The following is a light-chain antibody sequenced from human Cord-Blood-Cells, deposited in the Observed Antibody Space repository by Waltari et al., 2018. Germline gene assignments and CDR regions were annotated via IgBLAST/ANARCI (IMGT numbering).Light chain of an antibody. V-gene: IGKV1-8*01. J-gene: IGKJ4*01. CDR1: QGIISY. Sequence: AIRMTQSPSSFSASTGDRVTITCRASQGIISYLAWYQQKPGKAPKLLIYAASTLQSGVPSRFSGSGSGTDFTLTISCLQSEDFATYFCQQYYSYPTFGGGTKVEIK. CDR2: AAS. CDR3: QQYYSYPT.